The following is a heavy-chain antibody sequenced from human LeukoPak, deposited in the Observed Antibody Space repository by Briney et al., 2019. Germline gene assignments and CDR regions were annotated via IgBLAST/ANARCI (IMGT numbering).Heavy chain of an antibody. CDR3: GRGGGVDSSGYYPTIDY. J-gene: IGHJ4*02. D-gene: IGHD3-22*01. CDR1: GYTFTSYD. Sequence: ASVKVSCKASGYTFTSYDINWVRQATGQGLEWMGWMNPNSGNTGYAQKFQGRVTMTRNTSISTAYMELSSLRSEDTALYYCGRGGGVDSSGYYPTIDYWGQGTLVTVSP. CDR2: MNPNSGNT. V-gene: IGHV1-8*01.